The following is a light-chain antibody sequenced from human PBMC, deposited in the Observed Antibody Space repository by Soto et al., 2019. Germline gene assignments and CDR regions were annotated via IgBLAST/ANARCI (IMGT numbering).Light chain of an antibody. CDR1: QSFSSY. CDR2: DAS. J-gene: IGKJ4*01. V-gene: IGKV3-11*01. Sequence: EIVLTQSPATLSLSPGERATLSCRAGQSFSSYLSCFQQRPGQPPRLLIHDASTRATGIPARFSGSGSGTNFTLTISSLEPEDFAVYYCQQRSNWPLTFGGGTKVDIK. CDR3: QQRSNWPLT.